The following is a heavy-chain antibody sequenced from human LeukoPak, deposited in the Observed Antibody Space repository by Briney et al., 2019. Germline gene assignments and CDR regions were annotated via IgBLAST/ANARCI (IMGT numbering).Heavy chain of an antibody. J-gene: IGHJ6*02. Sequence: SETLSLTCSVSDGSISSYYWSWIRRPPGKGREGIGYIYYSGSTNYNPSLKSRVTISVDTSKNPFSLKLSSVTAADTAVYYCARDLGYSSSWYGNYYYGMDVWGQGTTVTVSS. D-gene: IGHD6-13*01. CDR1: DGSISSYY. CDR3: ARDLGYSSSWYGNYYYGMDV. V-gene: IGHV4-59*01. CDR2: IYYSGST.